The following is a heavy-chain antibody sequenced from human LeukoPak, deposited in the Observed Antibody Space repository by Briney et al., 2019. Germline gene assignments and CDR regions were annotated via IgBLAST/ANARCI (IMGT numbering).Heavy chain of an antibody. CDR1: GFTFSSYW. CDR3: ARGIEYATADAFDI. D-gene: IGHD2-8*01. J-gene: IGHJ3*02. V-gene: IGHV3-74*01. Sequence: GGSLRLSCAASGFTFSSYWMHWVRQAPAKGLVWVSRINSDGSSTSYADSVKGRFTISRDNAKNKLYLQMNSLRAEDTAVYYCARGIEYATADAFDIWGQGTMVTVS. CDR2: INSDGSST.